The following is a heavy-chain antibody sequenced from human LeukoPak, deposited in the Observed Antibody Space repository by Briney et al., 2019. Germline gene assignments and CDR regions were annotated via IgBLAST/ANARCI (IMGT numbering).Heavy chain of an antibody. CDR2: INPSGSST. CDR3: AREGVVTAKYYFDY. Sequence: GASVKVSCKASGYTFTSYYMRWMRQAHGQGLEWMGIINPSGSSTSYAQKFQGRVTMTRDASTSTVYMELSSLRSEDTAVYYCAREGVVTAKYYFDYWGQGTLVTVSS. D-gene: IGHD2-21*02. V-gene: IGHV1-46*01. J-gene: IGHJ4*02. CDR1: GYTFTSYY.